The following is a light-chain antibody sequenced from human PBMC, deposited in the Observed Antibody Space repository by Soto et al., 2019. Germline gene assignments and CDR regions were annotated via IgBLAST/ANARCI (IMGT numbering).Light chain of an antibody. J-gene: IGKJ5*01. CDR1: QSVRSY. CDR3: QQRSDWPPIT. CDR2: DAS. V-gene: IGKV3-11*01. Sequence: ETVLTQSPATLSLSPGERATLSCRASQSVRSYLAWYQQKVGQAPRLLIYDASNRATGIPARFSGSGSGTDFTLTISSLEPEDFAVYYCQQRSDWPPITFGQGTRLEIK.